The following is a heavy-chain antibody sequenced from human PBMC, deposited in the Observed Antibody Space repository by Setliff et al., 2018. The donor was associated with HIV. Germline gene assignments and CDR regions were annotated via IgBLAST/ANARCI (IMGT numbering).Heavy chain of an antibody. CDR1: GYTFINYG. CDR2: ISAYNGNT. J-gene: IGHJ3*02. V-gene: IGHV1-18*01. D-gene: IGHD1-26*01. CDR3: ARGGYSGAFLDAFDI. Sequence: ASVKVSCKAFGYTFINYGISWVRQAPGQGLEWMGWISAYNGNTNYPQKLQDRVTMTTDTSTSTAYMALRSLRSDDTAVYYCARGGYSGAFLDAFDIWGQGTMVTVSS.